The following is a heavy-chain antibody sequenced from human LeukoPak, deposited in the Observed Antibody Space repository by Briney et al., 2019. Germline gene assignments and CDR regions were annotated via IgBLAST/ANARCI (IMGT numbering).Heavy chain of an antibody. CDR3: ARVRDYYDFWSGYYAD. J-gene: IGHJ4*02. D-gene: IGHD3-3*01. CDR1: GYTFTSYA. Sequence: ASVKVSCKTSGYTFTSYAITWVRQAPGQGLEWMGWISAYNGNTNYTQKLQGRVTMTTETSTSSAYMELRGLRSDDTGVYYCARVRDYYDFWSGYYADWGQGTLVTVSS. V-gene: IGHV1-18*01. CDR2: ISAYNGNT.